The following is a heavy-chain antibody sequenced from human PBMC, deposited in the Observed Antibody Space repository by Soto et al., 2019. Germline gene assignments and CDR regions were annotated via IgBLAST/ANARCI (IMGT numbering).Heavy chain of an antibody. CDR1: GVHFDSYG. J-gene: IGHJ6*02. D-gene: IGHD3-10*01. CDR2: ISYDGDNK. V-gene: IGHV3-30*18. Sequence: QVQLVESGGGVVQPGRSLRLSCAASGVHFDSYGMHWVRQAPGKGPEWVATISYDGDNKYYADSVKGRFTISRDNFKSTLHLQMNSLRTEDTAVYYCAKDPYGSGSYYTQYYYFGMDVWGHGPTVTVSS. CDR3: AKDPYGSGSYYTQYYYFGMDV.